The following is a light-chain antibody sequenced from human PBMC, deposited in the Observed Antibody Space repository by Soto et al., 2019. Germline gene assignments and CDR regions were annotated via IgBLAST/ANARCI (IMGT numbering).Light chain of an antibody. J-gene: IGKJ1*01. CDR1: QSISRW. CDR3: QQYNNFWT. CDR2: DAS. V-gene: IGKV1-5*01. Sequence: DFRMTQSPSTLSASLGDRVTISCRASQSISRWLAWYQQKPGRAPELLIYDASSLKSGVPSRFSGSESGTEFTLTISSLQPDDFATYYCQQYNNFWTFGQGTKVDI.